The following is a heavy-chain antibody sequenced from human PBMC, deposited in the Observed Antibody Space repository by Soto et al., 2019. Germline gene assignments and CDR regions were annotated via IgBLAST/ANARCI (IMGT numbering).Heavy chain of an antibody. J-gene: IGHJ6*02. CDR2: ISSYNSNNGDT. V-gene: IGHV1-18*04. D-gene: IGHD1-1*01. CDR1: GYTFSNYA. Sequence: ASVKVSCKTSGYTFSNYAISWVRQAPGQGLEWMGWISSYNSNNGDTKSAQMLQGRVTMTIDTPATTAYMELRSLRSGDTAVYYCARAELERGEVGYFGMDVWGQGTTVTVSS. CDR3: ARAELERGEVGYFGMDV.